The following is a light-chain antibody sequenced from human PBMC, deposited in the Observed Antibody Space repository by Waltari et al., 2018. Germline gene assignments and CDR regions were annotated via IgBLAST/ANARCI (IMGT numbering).Light chain of an antibody. CDR2: AAS. CDR1: KSISRN. Sequence: EIVMTQSPATLSASPGETATLTCTPSKSISRNIAWYQHNPGQAPRLLIYAASSSGTGVPSRFSGSGSETEFTLTISSLQSEDFAVYFCQQYNDWYTFGPGTKVEIK. V-gene: IGKV3-15*01. CDR3: QQYNDWYT. J-gene: IGKJ1*01.